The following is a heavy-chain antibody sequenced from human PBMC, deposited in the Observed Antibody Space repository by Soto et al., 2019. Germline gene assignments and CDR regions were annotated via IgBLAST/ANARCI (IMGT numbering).Heavy chain of an antibody. J-gene: IGHJ4*02. CDR2: IYYSGST. Sequence: SETLSLTCTVSGGSISSYYWSWIRQPPGKGLEWIGYIYYSGSTNYNPSLKSRVTISVDTSKNQFSLKLSSVTAADTAVYYCARDPYGDYVFDYWGQGTLVTVSS. CDR3: ARDPYGDYVFDY. V-gene: IGHV4-59*01. CDR1: GGSISSYY. D-gene: IGHD4-17*01.